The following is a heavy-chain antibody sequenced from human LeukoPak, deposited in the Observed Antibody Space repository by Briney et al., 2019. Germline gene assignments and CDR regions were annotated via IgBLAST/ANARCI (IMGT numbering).Heavy chain of an antibody. CDR2: ISYDGSNK. Sequence: GGSLRLSCAASGFTFSSYGMHWVRQAPGKGLEWVAVISYDGSNKYYADSVKGRFTISRDNSKNSLYLQMNSLRAEDTAVYYCARDMFNYYDSSGYLYYYYYMNVWGKGTTVTVSS. CDR3: ARDMFNYYDSSGYLYYYYYMNV. CDR1: GFTFSSYG. V-gene: IGHV3-30*03. D-gene: IGHD3-22*01. J-gene: IGHJ6*03.